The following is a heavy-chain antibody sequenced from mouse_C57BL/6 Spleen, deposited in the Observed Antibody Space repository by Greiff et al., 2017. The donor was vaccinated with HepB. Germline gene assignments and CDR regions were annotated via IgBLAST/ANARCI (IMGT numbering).Heavy chain of an antibody. J-gene: IGHJ2*01. V-gene: IGHV1-53*01. CDR1: GYTFTSYW. Sequence: VQLQQPGTELVKPGASVKLSCKASGYTFTSYWMHWVKQRPGQGLEWIGNINPSNGGTNYNEKFKSKATLTVDKSSSTAYMQLSSLTSEDSAVYYCARSTYYYGSSPYYFDYWGQGTTLTVSS. CDR2: INPSNGGT. CDR3: ARSTYYYGSSPYYFDY. D-gene: IGHD1-1*01.